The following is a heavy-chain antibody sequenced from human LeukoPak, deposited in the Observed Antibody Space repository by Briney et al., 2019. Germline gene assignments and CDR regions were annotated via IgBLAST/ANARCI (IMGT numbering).Heavy chain of an antibody. Sequence: SETLSLTCAVSGGSISSYYWSWTRQPAGKGLEWIGRIYTSGSTNYNPSLKSRVTMSVDTSKNQFSLKLSSVTAADTAVYYCARDVGAAAGTDNWFDPWGQGTLVTVSS. CDR2: IYTSGST. V-gene: IGHV4-4*07. CDR1: GGSISSYY. J-gene: IGHJ5*02. D-gene: IGHD6-13*01. CDR3: ARDVGAAAGTDNWFDP.